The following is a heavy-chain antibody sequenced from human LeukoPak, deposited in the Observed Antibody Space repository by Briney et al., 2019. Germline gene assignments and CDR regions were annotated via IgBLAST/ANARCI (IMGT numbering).Heavy chain of an antibody. J-gene: IGHJ4*02. D-gene: IGHD3-10*01. V-gene: IGHV4-61*09. CDR3: TKGRGI. CDR1: GGSISSGSYD. CDR2: IYTSGSS. Sequence: PSQTLSLTCTVSGGSISSGSYDWYWIRQPAGKGLEWIGHIYTSGSSNYSPSLKSRVTVSVDTSKNQFSLKLTSVTAADTAVYYCTKGRGIWGQGTLVTVSS.